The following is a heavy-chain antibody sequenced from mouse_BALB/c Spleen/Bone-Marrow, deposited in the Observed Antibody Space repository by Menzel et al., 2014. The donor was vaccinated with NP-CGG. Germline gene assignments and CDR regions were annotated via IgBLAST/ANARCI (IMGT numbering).Heavy chain of an antibody. V-gene: IGHV1S81*02. CDR2: INPSNGGT. D-gene: IGHD2-13*01. Sequence: QVQLQQSGAELVKPGASVKLSCKASGYTFTSYYMYWVKQRPGQGLEWIGEINPSNGGTNFNEKFKSKAPLTVDKSSSTAYMQLSSLTSEDSAAYYCTREGDSPFAYWGQGTLVTVSA. J-gene: IGHJ3*01. CDR3: TREGDSPFAY. CDR1: GYTFTSYY.